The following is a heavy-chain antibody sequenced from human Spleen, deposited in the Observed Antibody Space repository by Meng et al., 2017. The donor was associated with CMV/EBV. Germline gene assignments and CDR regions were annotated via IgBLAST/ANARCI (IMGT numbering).Heavy chain of an antibody. CDR3: ARIRRYCSSTSCQSYYYYGMDV. D-gene: IGHD2-2*01. J-gene: IGHJ6*02. Sequence: GSLRLSCTVSGGSISSSSYYWGWIRQPPGKGLEWIGSIYYSGSTYYNPSLKSRVTISVDTSKNQFSLKLSSVTAADTAVYYCARIRRYCSSTSCQSYYYYGMDVWGQGTTVTVSS. V-gene: IGHV4-39*07. CDR1: GGSISSSSYY. CDR2: IYYSGST.